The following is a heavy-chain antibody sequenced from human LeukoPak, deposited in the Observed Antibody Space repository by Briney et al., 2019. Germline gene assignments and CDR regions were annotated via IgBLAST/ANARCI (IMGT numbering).Heavy chain of an antibody. D-gene: IGHD3-3*01. CDR3: AVGITILGVAASFDS. J-gene: IGHJ4*02. CDR1: GASYNAYY. V-gene: IGHV4-34*01. Sequence: SETLSLTCAVYGASYNAYYWSWIRQPPGKGLEWIGDIDHRGTATYNPSLKSRLTMSADASKNQFSLKLNSVTDADTAVYYCAVGITILGVAASFDSWGQGNLVIVSS. CDR2: IDHRGTA.